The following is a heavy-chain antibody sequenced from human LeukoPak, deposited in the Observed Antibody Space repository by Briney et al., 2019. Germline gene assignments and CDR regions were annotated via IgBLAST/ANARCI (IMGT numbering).Heavy chain of an antibody. CDR3: ARVSYYDSSGYYTNRFDY. V-gene: IGHV1-2*02. CDR1: GYTFTGYY. J-gene: IGHJ4*02. D-gene: IGHD3-22*01. CDR2: INPNSGGT. Sequence: GASVKVSCKASGYTFTGYYMHWVRQAPGQGLEWMGWINPNSGGTNYAQKFQGRVTMTRDTSISTAYMELSRLRPDDTAVYYCARVSYYDSSGYYTNRFDYWGQGTLVTVSS.